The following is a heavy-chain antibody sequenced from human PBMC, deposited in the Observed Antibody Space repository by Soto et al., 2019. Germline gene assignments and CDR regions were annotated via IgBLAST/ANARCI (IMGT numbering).Heavy chain of an antibody. V-gene: IGHV3-23*01. CDR2: ITSNSTRT. CDR1: RFTFSNFA. CDR3: AKKRYSYGDFDY. J-gene: IGHJ4*02. Sequence: EVQLLESGGGLVQPGGSLRLSCAASRFTFSNFAMAWIRLAPGKGLEWVSDITSNSTRTYYADSVKGRFTISRDNSRNTVYLQMNRLRADDTALYFCAKKRYSYGDFDYWGQGTLVTVSS. D-gene: IGHD5-18*01.